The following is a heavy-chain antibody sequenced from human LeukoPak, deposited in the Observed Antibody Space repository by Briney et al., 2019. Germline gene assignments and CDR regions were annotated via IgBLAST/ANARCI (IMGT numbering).Heavy chain of an antibody. D-gene: IGHD4-23*01. CDR3: ASPTTVVTDLKSAFDI. J-gene: IGHJ3*02. CDR1: GGSISSSSYY. CDR2: IYYSGST. V-gene: IGHV4-39*01. Sequence: PSETLSLTCTVSGGSISSSSYYWGWIRQPPGKGLEWIGSIYYSGSTYYNPSLKSRVTISVDTSKNQFSLKLSSVTAADTAVYYRASPTTVVTDLKSAFDIWGQGTMVTVSS.